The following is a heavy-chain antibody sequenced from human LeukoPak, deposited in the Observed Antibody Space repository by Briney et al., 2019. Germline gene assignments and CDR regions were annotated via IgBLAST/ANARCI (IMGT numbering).Heavy chain of an antibody. Sequence: GGSLRLSCVASGFTLSKYSMNWVRQAPGKGLEYVSAISSNGGSTYYANSVKGRFTISRDNSKNTLYLQMGSLRAEDMAVYYCARGGAGDAFDIWGQGTMVTVS. CDR2: ISSNGGST. J-gene: IGHJ3*02. V-gene: IGHV3-64*01. CDR1: GFTLSKYS. D-gene: IGHD1-26*01. CDR3: ARGGAGDAFDI.